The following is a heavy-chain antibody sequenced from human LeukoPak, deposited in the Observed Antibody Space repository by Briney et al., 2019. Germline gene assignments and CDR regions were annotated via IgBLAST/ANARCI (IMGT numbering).Heavy chain of an antibody. J-gene: IGHJ4*02. Sequence: GGSLRLSCAASGFTFSSYWMHWVRQAPGKGLVWVSRINSDGSSTSYADSVKGRFTISRDNAKNTLYLQMNSLRAEDTAVHYCARGGGNDYGDYWGQGTLVTVSS. V-gene: IGHV3-74*01. CDR3: ARGGGNDYGDY. CDR1: GFTFSSYW. CDR2: INSDGSST.